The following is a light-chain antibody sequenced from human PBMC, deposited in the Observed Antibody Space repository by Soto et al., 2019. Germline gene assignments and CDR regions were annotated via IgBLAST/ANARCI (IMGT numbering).Light chain of an antibody. CDR3: QQANSLPLT. CDR1: QDISSW. J-gene: IGKJ4*01. Sequence: DIPMTQSPSSVSASVGDRVTITCRASQDISSWLAWYQQKPGKAPNLLIYAAASLQSGVPSRFSGSGSGTDFTLTISSLQPEDFATYYCQQANSLPLTFGGGTKVEIK. V-gene: IGKV1-12*01. CDR2: AAA.